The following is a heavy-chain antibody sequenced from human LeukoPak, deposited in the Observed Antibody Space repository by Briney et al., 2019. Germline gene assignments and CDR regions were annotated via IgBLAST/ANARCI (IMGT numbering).Heavy chain of an antibody. CDR1: GGSISSGGYS. J-gene: IGHJ4*02. Sequence: PSETLSLTCAVSGGSISSGGYSWSWIRQPPGKGLEWIGYIYHSGSTYYNPSLKSRVTISVDRSKNQFSLKLSSVTAADTAVYYCARESYDYGIYWGQGTLVTVSS. D-gene: IGHD4-17*01. CDR3: ARESYDYGIY. V-gene: IGHV4-30-2*01. CDR2: IYHSGST.